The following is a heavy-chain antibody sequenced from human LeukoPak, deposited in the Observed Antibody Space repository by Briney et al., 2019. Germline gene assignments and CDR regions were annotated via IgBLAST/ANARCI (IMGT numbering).Heavy chain of an antibody. Sequence: PGGSLRLSCAASGFTFNTYAMSWVPQAPGKGLEWVSDICGSDGSTYYADPVKGPFTIARDNSTNTLYLQMNSLRAEDTSVYYCAKGGHLDYWGQGNLVTVSS. CDR2: ICGSDGST. D-gene: IGHD5-12*01. CDR3: AKGGHLDY. CDR1: GFTFNTYA. J-gene: IGHJ4*02. V-gene: IGHV3-23*01.